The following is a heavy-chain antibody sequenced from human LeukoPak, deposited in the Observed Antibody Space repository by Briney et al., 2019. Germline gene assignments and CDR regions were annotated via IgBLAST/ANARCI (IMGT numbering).Heavy chain of an antibody. J-gene: IGHJ4*02. CDR2: ISYDGSNK. CDR1: GFTXXSYG. Sequence: XXRLSXXAXGFTXXSYGMHWVRQAPGKGLEWVAVISYDGSNKYYADSVKGRFTISRDNSKNTLYLQMNSLRAEDTAVYYCAKDFREGATKYYFDYWGQGTLVTVSS. V-gene: IGHV3-30*18. CDR3: AKDFREGATKYYFDY. D-gene: IGHD1-26*01.